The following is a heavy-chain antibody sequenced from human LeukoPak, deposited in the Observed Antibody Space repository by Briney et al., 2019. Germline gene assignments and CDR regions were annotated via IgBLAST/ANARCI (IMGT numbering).Heavy chain of an antibody. D-gene: IGHD2-21*01. CDR3: YTSITDY. Sequence: GGSLRLSCAASGFNVNNAWMSWVRQAPGKGLEWVGRTRSKIDGGATDYAAPVKGRFTISRDDSKNTLYLQINSLKIEDTAMYYCYTSITDYWGQGTLVTVSS. J-gene: IGHJ4*02. V-gene: IGHV3-15*07. CDR2: TRSKIDGGAT. CDR1: GFNVNNAW.